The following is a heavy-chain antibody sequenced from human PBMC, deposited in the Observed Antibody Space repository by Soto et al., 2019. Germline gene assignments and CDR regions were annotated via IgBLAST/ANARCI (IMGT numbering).Heavy chain of an antibody. V-gene: IGHV1-2*02. Sequence: QVQLVQSGSDVKKPGASFTVSCKASGYIFSDYYIHWVRQAPGQGLEWMAWIDPRNGGTKYAQKFQDRLTMTTDTSTSTAFLDLRRLRLDDTAVFFCARVLYRNVIHAWGQGTLVTVSS. J-gene: IGHJ4*02. CDR2: IDPRNGGT. CDR3: ARVLYRNVIHA. D-gene: IGHD5-18*01. CDR1: GYIFSDYY.